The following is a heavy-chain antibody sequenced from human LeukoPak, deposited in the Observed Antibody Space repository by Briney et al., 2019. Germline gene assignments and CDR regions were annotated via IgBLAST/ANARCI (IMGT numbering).Heavy chain of an antibody. CDR3: AKGRVLRYTY. D-gene: IGHD3-9*01. CDR2: ISYDGSSK. J-gene: IGHJ4*02. V-gene: IGHV3-30*18. CDR1: GFTFSSYG. Sequence: GRSLRLSCAASGFTFSSYGMHWVRQAPGKGLEWVAVISYDGSSKYYADSVKGRFTISRDNPKNTLYLQMNSLRVEDTAVYYCAKGRVLRYTYWGQGTLATVSS.